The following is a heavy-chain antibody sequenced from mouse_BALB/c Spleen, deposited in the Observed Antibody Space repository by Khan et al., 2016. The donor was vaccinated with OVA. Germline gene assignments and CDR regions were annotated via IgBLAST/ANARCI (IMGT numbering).Heavy chain of an antibody. CDR2: IDPENGHT. CDR3: PKSFLPLFDF. V-gene: IGHV14-1*02. J-gene: IGHJ2*01. Sequence: VQLQQSGSELVRPGALVKLSCKASGFNITDYYIHWVKQRPEQGLEWIGWIDPENGHTIYDPKFQGKASITADTSSNTAYLQLSSLTSEDTAVFFCPKSFLPLFDFWDQGTPLTVSS. CDR1: GFNITDYY.